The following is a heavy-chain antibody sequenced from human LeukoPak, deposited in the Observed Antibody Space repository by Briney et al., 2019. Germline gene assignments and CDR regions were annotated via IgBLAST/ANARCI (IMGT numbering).Heavy chain of an antibody. J-gene: IGHJ3*02. CDR3: ARGGSYLSAFDI. D-gene: IGHD1-26*01. CDR2: IKQDGSEK. CDR1: GFTFSIYW. Sequence: PGESLRLSCAASGFTFSIYWMSWVRQAPGKGLEWVANIKQDGSEKYYVDSVKGRFTISRDNAKNSLYLQMNSLRAEDTAVYYCARGGSYLSAFDIWGQGTMVTVSS. V-gene: IGHV3-7*03.